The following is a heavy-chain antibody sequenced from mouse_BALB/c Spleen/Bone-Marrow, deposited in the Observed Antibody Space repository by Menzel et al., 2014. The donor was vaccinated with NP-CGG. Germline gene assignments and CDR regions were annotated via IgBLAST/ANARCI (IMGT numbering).Heavy chain of an antibody. CDR3: ARHGYYGSRAMDY. Sequence: MLVESGGGLVQPGGSLKLSCAASGFTFSSYTMSWVRQTPEKRLEWVAYISNGGGSTYYPDTVKGRFTISRDNAKNTLYLQMSSLKSEDTAMYYCARHGYYGSRAMDYWGQGTSGTVSS. CDR1: GFTFSSYT. CDR2: ISNGGGST. J-gene: IGHJ4*01. V-gene: IGHV5-12-2*01. D-gene: IGHD1-1*01.